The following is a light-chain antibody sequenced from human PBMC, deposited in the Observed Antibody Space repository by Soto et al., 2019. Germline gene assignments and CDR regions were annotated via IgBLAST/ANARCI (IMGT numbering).Light chain of an antibody. V-gene: IGLV2-14*01. J-gene: IGLJ3*02. CDR3: CSYTSSSIRV. Sequence: QSALTQPASVSGSPGQSITISCPGTSSDVGGYNHVSWYQQHPGKAPKLIIYEVRNRPSGVSNRLSGSKSGNTASLTISGLQADDEADYYCCSYTSSSIRVFGGGTKVTVL. CDR1: SSDVGGYNH. CDR2: EVR.